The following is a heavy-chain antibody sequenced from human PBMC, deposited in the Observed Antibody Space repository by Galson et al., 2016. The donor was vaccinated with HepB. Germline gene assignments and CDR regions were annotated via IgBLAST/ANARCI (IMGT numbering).Heavy chain of an antibody. Sequence: QSGAEVKKPGESLKISCKGSGYSFTTYWIGWVRQMPGKGLEWMGVIHPGDSETRYSPSFQGQVTISADTSIRTAYLQWSYLKASDTALYYCARHELSGDGYNFGGPFWGQGTPVIVSS. CDR2: IHPGDSET. D-gene: IGHD5-24*01. CDR3: ARHELSGDGYNFGGPF. V-gene: IGHV5-51*01. CDR1: GYSFTTYW. J-gene: IGHJ4*02.